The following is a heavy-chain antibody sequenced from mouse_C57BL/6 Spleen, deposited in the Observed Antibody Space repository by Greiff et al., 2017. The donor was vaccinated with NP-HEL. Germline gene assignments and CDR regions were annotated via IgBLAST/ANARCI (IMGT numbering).Heavy chain of an antibody. CDR2: IHPSDSDT. D-gene: IGHD1-1*01. J-gene: IGHJ1*03. V-gene: IGHV1-74*01. Sequence: QVQLQQPGAELVKPGASVKVSCKASGYTFTSYWMHWVKQRPGQGLEWIGRIHPSDSDTNYNPKFKGKATLTVDKSSSPAFMQLSILTSEDSAVYYCANYYGSSSWYFDVWGTGTTVTVSS. CDR1: GYTFTSYW. CDR3: ANYYGSSSWYFDV.